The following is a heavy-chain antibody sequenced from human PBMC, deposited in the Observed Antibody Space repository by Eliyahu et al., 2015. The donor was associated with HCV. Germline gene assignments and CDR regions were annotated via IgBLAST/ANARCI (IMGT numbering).Heavy chain of an antibody. CDR3: ARGGYDFWSGSKYYFDY. V-gene: IGHV4-59*01. CDR1: GGSISSYY. Sequence: QVQLQESGPGLVKPSETLSLTCTVSGGSISSYYWSWIRQPPGKGLEWIGYIYYSGSTNYNPSLKSRVTISVDTSKNQFSLKLSSVTAADTAVYYCARGGYDFWSGSKYYFDYWGQGILVTVSS. D-gene: IGHD3-3*01. CDR2: IYYSGST. J-gene: IGHJ4*02.